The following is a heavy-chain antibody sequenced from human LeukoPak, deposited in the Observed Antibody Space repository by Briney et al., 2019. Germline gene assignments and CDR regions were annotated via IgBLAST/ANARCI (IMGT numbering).Heavy chain of an antibody. CDR1: GFTFSSYG. V-gene: IGHV3-23*01. D-gene: IGHD2-21*01. J-gene: IGHJ3*02. CDR2: ITGGGSST. CDR3: ARFQAAFDI. Sequence: PGGSLRLSCAASGFTFSSYGMNWVRQAPGKGLEWVSVITGGGSSTYYADSVKGRFTISRDNSKNTLYLQMNSLRAEDTAVYYCARFQAAFDIWGQGTMVTVSS.